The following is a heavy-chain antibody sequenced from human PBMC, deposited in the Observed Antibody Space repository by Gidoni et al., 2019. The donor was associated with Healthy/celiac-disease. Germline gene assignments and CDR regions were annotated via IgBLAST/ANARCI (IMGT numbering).Heavy chain of an antibody. CDR2: IYHSGST. CDR1: GYSISSGYY. J-gene: IGHJ5*02. V-gene: IGHV4-38-2*01. D-gene: IGHD1-20*01. CDR3: ARSYNWNGNWFDP. Sequence: QVQLQESGPGLVQPSETLSLTCAVSGYSISSGYYWGWIRQPPGKGLEWIGSIYHSGSTYYNPSLKSRVTISVDTSKNQFSLKLSSVTAADTAVYYCARSYNWNGNWFDPWGQGTLVTVSS.